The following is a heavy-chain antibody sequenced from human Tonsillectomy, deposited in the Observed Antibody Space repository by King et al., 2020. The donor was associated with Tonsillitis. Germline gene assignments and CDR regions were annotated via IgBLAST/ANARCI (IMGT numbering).Heavy chain of an antibody. CDR2: IDWDDDK. J-gene: IGHJ3*02. Sequence: TLKESGPALVKPTQTLTLTCTFSGFSLSTSGMCVSWIRQPPGKALEWLARIDWDDDKFYSTSLKTRLTISKDTSKNQVVLTMTNMDPVDTATYYCARAVATWSGFLDAFDIWGQGTMVTVSS. CDR1: GFSLSTSGMC. CDR3: ARAVATWSGFLDAFDI. V-gene: IGHV2-70*04. D-gene: IGHD3-3*01.